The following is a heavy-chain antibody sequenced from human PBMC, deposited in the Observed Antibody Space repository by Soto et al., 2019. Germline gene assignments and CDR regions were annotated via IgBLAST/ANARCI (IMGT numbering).Heavy chain of an antibody. CDR1: GGSFSGYY. Sequence: PSETLSLTCAVYGGSFSGYYWSWIRQPPGKGLEWIGEINHSGSTNYNPSLKSRVTISVDTSKNQFSLKLSSVTAADTAVYYCARGRYGSGSYHVDYGGQGTLVTVS. D-gene: IGHD3-10*01. V-gene: IGHV4-34*01. J-gene: IGHJ4*02. CDR2: INHSGST. CDR3: ARGRYGSGSYHVDY.